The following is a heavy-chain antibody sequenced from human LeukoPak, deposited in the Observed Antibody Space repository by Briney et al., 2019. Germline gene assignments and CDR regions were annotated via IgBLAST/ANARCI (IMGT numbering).Heavy chain of an antibody. Sequence: SSETLSLTCTVSGVSISSYYWSWIRQPPGKGLEWIGYIYYSGSTYYNPSLKSRVTISVDTSKNQFSLKLSSVTAADTAVYYCARAYPYYYDSSGGYFDYWGQGTLVTVSS. J-gene: IGHJ4*02. D-gene: IGHD3-22*01. CDR3: ARAYPYYYDSSGGYFDY. V-gene: IGHV4-59*06. CDR2: IYYSGST. CDR1: GVSISSYY.